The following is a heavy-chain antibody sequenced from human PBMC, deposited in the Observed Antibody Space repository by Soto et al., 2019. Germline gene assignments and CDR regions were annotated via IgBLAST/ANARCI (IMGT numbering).Heavy chain of an antibody. CDR1: SGPSSSHN. Sequence: QVQLQQSGPGLVKPSETLSLTCSVSSGPSSSHNWGWIRQPPGRGLEWIGYVYSTGGTSYNPSLKRPVTISADTSTNPIPPTLTPVTAADTAVYYCVRQGIGNLHGLVDVWGQGTTVRVSS. D-gene: IGHD1-1*01. CDR3: VRQGIGNLHGLVDV. V-gene: IGHV4-59*08. J-gene: IGHJ6*02. CDR2: VYSTGGT.